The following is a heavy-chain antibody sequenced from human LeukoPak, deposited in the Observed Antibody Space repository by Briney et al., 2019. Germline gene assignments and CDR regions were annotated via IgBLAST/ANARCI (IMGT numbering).Heavy chain of an antibody. CDR2: ST. V-gene: IGHV3-23*01. Sequence: GSLRLSCAASGFTFSSYAMSWVRQAPGKGLEWVSGSTYYAGPVKGRFPISRDNSKNTLYLQMNSLRAEDTAVYYCAKLPINSLGSYGSGSYRFDPWGQGTLVTVSS. D-gene: IGHD3-10*01. CDR3: AKLPINSLGSYGSGSYRFDP. CDR1: GFTFSSYA. J-gene: IGHJ5*02.